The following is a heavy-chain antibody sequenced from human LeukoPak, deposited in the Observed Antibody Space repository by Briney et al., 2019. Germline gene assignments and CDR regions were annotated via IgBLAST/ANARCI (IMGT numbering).Heavy chain of an antibody. J-gene: IGHJ1*01. CDR1: GFSLSTSGMC. CDR3: ARIERYCTNGVCYTGYFQH. V-gene: IGHV2-70*11. D-gene: IGHD2-8*01. CDR2: IDWDDDK. Sequence: ESGPALVKPTQTLTLTCTFSGFSLSTSGMCVSWIRQPPGKALEWLARIDWDDDKYYSTSLKTRLTISKDTSKNQVVLTMTNMGPVDTATYYCARIERYCTNGVCYTGYFQHWGQGTLVTVSS.